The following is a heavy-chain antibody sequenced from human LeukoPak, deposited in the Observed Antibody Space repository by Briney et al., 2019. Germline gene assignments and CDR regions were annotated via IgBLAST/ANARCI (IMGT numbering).Heavy chain of an antibody. D-gene: IGHD7-27*01. CDR3: ARERSWGALYY. CDR2: TYYRSKWFN. V-gene: IGHV6-1*01. Sequence: SQTLSLTCAISGDSVPSSSAAWNWIRQSQWRGLEWLGRTYYRSKWFNDCAVSVKSRITINPDTSKNQFSLQLNSVTPEDTAVYYCARERSWGALYYWGQGILVTVSS. J-gene: IGHJ4*02. CDR1: GDSVPSSSAA.